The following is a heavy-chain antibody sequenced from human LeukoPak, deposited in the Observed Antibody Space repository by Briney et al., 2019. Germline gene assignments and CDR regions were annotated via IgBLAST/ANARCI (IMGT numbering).Heavy chain of an antibody. D-gene: IGHD6-13*01. V-gene: IGHV3-23*01. Sequence: GGSLGLSCAASGFTFSSYAMSWVRQAPGKGLEWVSVISGSGVTTYYADSVKGRFTISRDNSKNTLYQQMNSLRAEDTAVYYCAKRVAAAALDYWGQGTLVTVSS. J-gene: IGHJ4*02. CDR3: AKRVAAAALDY. CDR2: ISGSGVTT. CDR1: GFTFSSYA.